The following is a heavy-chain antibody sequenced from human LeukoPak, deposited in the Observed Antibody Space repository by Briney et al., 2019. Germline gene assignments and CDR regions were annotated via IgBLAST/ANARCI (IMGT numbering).Heavy chain of an antibody. V-gene: IGHV1-8*02. CDR1: GGTFSSYA. CDR3: ARFSYYYDSSGYYPDY. J-gene: IGHJ4*02. D-gene: IGHD3-22*01. Sequence: VASVKVSCKASGGTFSSYAISWVRQATGQGLEWMGWMNPNSGNTGYAQKFQGRVTMTRNTSISTAYMELSSLRSEDTAVYYCARFSYYYDSSGYYPDYWGQGTLVTVSS. CDR2: MNPNSGNT.